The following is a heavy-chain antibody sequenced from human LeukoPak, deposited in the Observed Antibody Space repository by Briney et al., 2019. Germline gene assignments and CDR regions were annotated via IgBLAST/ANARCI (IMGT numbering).Heavy chain of an antibody. Sequence: PGGSLRLSCAASGFTFSSYGMSWVRQAPGKGLEWVSAIGGDGVSTYYADSVKGRFTISRDNAKNSLYLQMNSLRAEDTAVYYCARDSDIVTGSKSHFDYWGQGTLVTVSS. CDR3: ARDSDIVTGSKSHFDY. D-gene: IGHD3-9*01. J-gene: IGHJ4*02. CDR1: GFTFSSYG. CDR2: IGGDGVST. V-gene: IGHV3-23*01.